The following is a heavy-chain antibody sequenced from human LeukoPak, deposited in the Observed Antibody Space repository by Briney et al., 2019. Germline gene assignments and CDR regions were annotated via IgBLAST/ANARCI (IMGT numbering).Heavy chain of an antibody. V-gene: IGHV4-59*01. J-gene: IGHJ2*01. Sequence: SETLSLTCTVSGGSISSYYWSWIRQPPGKGLEWIGYIYYSGSTNYNPSLKSRVTISVDTSKNQFSLKLSSVTAADTAVYYCARDSGLRHWYFDLWGRGTLVTVSS. D-gene: IGHD1-14*01. CDR2: IYYSGST. CDR3: ARDSGLRHWYFDL. CDR1: GGSISSYY.